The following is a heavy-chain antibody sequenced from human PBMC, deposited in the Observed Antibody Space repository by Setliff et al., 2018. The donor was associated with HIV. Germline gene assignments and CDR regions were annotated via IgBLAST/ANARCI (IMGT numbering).Heavy chain of an antibody. J-gene: IGHJ4*02. CDR3: ARVPHRVVGTTTLLYHFDY. V-gene: IGHV4-59*01. CDR1: GGSISTYY. Sequence: SETLSLTCTVSGGSISTYYWSWIRQPPGKGLEWIGYIFYSGRSNYNPSLKSRVTMSVDTSKNQFSLNLTSVTAADTAVYYCARVPHRVVGTTTLLYHFDYWGLGTLVTVSS. CDR2: IFYSGRS. D-gene: IGHD1-26*01.